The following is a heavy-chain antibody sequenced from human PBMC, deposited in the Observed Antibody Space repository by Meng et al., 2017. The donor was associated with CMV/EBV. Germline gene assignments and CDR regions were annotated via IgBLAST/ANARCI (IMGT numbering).Heavy chain of an antibody. CDR2: IYYSGST. V-gene: IGHV4-61*01. D-gene: IGHD3-9*01. CDR3: ARVSGYFDWLLYENWFDP. Sequence: GSLRLSCTVSGGSVSSGSYYWSWIRQPPGKGLEWIGYIYYSGSTNYNPSLKSRVTISVDTSKNQFSLKLSSVTAADTAVYYCARVSGYFDWLLYENWFDPWGQGTLVTVSS. J-gene: IGHJ5*02. CDR1: GGSVSSGSYY.